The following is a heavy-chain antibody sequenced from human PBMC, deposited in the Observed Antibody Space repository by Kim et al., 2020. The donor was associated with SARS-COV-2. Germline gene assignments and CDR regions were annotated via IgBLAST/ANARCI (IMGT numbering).Heavy chain of an antibody. J-gene: IGHJ4*02. D-gene: IGHD3-10*01. Sequence: ASVKVSCKASGYTFTSYYMHWVRQAPGQGLEWMGIINPSGGSTSYAQKFQGRVTMTRDTSTSTVYMELSSLRSEDTAVYYCARAPGDDYYGSGSFDYWGQGTLVTVSS. CDR1: GYTFTSYY. V-gene: IGHV1-46*01. CDR3: ARAPGDDYYGSGSFDY. CDR2: INPSGGST.